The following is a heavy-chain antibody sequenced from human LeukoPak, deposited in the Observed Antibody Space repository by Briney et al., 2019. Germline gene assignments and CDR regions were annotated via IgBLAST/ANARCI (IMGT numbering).Heavy chain of an antibody. Sequence: GGSLRLSCAASGFPFSSYWMRWVRQAPGKGLEWVANIKQDGSEKYYVDSVKGRFTISRDNAKNSLCLQMNSLRAEDTAVYYCASPKTPSGSYGDFDYWGQGTLVTVSS. CDR3: ASPKTPSGSYGDFDY. D-gene: IGHD1-26*01. CDR2: IKQDGSEK. CDR1: GFPFSSYW. V-gene: IGHV3-7*03. J-gene: IGHJ4*02.